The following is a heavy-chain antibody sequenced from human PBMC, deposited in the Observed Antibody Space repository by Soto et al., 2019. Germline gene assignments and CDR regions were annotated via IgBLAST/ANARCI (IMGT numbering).Heavy chain of an antibody. Sequence: SETLSLTCTVSGGSISSYYRSWIRQPPGKGLEWIGYIYYSGSTTYNPSLKSRVTISVDTSKNQFSLKLSSVTAAHTAVHYCARQVYCCGGSCYSRPYDAVDIWGKGTMVTVSS. V-gene: IGHV4-59*08. D-gene: IGHD2-15*01. CDR3: ARQVYCCGGSCYSRPYDAVDI. CDR1: GGSISSYY. CDR2: IYYSGST. J-gene: IGHJ3*02.